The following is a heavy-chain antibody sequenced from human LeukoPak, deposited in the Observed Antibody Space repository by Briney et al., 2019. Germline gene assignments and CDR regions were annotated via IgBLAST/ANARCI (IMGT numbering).Heavy chain of an antibody. D-gene: IGHD3-10*01. CDR2: ISGSGGST. CDR3: AKGEVTPGDGYYGMDV. Sequence: PGGSLRLSCAASGFTFSSYAMSWVRQAPGKGLEWVSAISGSGGSTYYADSVKGRFTISRDNSKNSLYLQMNSLRTEDTALYYCAKGEVTPGDGYYGMDVWGQGTTVTVSS. V-gene: IGHV3-23*01. CDR1: GFTFSSYA. J-gene: IGHJ6*02.